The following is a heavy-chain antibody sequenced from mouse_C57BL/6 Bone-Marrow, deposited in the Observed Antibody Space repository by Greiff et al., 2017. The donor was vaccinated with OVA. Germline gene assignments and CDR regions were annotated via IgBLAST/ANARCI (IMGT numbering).Heavy chain of an antibody. CDR3: ARDARGYGAKEY. V-gene: IGHV7-1*01. J-gene: IGHJ4*01. D-gene: IGHD3-1*01. Sequence: EVKLMESGGGLVQSGRSLRLSCATSGFTFSDFYMEWVRQAPGKGLEWIAASRNKANDYTTEYSASVKGRFIVSRDTSQSILYLQMNALRAEDTAIYYCARDARGYGAKEYWGKGASVTASS. CDR2: SRNKANDYTT. CDR1: GFTFSDFY.